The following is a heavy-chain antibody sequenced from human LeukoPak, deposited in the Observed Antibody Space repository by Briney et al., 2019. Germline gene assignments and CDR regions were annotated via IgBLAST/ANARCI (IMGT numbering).Heavy chain of an antibody. CDR3: AKDVSPRYFEWLHNWFDP. CDR2: ISGSGGST. V-gene: IGHV3-23*01. CDR1: GFTLNNYA. J-gene: IGHJ5*02. Sequence: PGGSLRLSCAASGFTLNNYAMSWVRQAPGKGLEWVSAISGSGGSTYYADSVKGRFTVSRDNSKNTVYLQMNSLRAEDTAVYYCAKDVSPRYFEWLHNWFDPWGQGTLVTVSS. D-gene: IGHD3-9*01.